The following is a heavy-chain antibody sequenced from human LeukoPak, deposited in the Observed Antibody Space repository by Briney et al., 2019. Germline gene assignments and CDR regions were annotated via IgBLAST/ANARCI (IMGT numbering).Heavy chain of an antibody. CDR1: GGSINSYY. CDR2: IYYSGST. V-gene: IGHV4-59*01. J-gene: IGHJ4*02. D-gene: IGHD6-19*01. CDR3: ARTRYTSAWSFDY. Sequence: SETLSLTCTVSGGSINSYYWSWIRQPPGKGLEWIGYIYYSGSTKYNPSLKSRVTISVDTSKNQFSLKLNSVTPADTAVYYCARTRYTSAWSFDYWGQGTLVTVSS.